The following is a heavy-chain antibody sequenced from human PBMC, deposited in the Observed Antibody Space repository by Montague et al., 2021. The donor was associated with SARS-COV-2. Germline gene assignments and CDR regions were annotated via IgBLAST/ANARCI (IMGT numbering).Heavy chain of an antibody. V-gene: IGHV4-34*01. Sequence: SETLSLTCAVYGGSFSGYYWCWIRQPPGQGMGWIGEINHSGSTNSNSYPKSRVRISVDTSKNQFSLKLSSVTAADTAVYYCARGYQLRLLEWSSRQSTFDDWGQGTLVTVSS. CDR2: INHSGST. D-gene: IGHD3-3*01. CDR3: ARGYQLRLLEWSSRQSTFDD. CDR1: GGSFSGYY. J-gene: IGHJ4*02.